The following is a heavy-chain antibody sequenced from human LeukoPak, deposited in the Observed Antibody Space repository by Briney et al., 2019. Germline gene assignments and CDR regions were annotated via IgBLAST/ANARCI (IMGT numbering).Heavy chain of an antibody. CDR2: ISTSSGYI. CDR3: AREGYYGSAALYS. CDR1: GFTFSSCG. V-gene: IGHV3-21*06. Sequence: GESLRLSCAASGFTFSSCGMNWVRQAPGKGLEWVSSISTSSGYIYYADSLEGRFTISRDNAKNSLYLQMDSLRAEDTAVYYCAREGYYGSAALYSWGQGTLVTVSS. D-gene: IGHD3-10*01. J-gene: IGHJ4*02.